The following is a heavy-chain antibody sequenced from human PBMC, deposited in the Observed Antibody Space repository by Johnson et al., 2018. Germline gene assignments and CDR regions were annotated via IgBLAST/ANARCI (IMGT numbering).Heavy chain of an antibody. CDR3: ATTSNWYEGAFDI. CDR1: GFTFSNYA. V-gene: IGHV3-23*04. J-gene: IGHJ3*02. Sequence: VQLVESGGGLVQPGGSLRLSCAASGFTFSNYAMRWVRQAPGKGLEWVSGLSSSAGSTYYADSVTGRFTISRDNSRNTVYLQMNSLRAEDTAIYYCATTSNWYEGAFDIWGKGTVVTVSS. CDR2: LSSSAGST. D-gene: IGHD6-13*01.